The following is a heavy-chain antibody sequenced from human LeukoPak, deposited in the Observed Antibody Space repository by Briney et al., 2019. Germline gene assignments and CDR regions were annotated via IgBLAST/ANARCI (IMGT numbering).Heavy chain of an antibody. CDR2: IYYSGST. J-gene: IGHJ4*02. CDR3: ARHQTVTPRAPFDY. V-gene: IGHV4-59*08. CDR1: GGSISSYY. D-gene: IGHD4-17*01. Sequence: SETLSLTCTVSGGSISSYYWSWIRQPPGKGLEWIGYIYYSGSTNYNPSLKSRVTISVDTSKNQFSLKLSSVTAADTAVYYCARHQTVTPRAPFDYWGQGTLVTVSS.